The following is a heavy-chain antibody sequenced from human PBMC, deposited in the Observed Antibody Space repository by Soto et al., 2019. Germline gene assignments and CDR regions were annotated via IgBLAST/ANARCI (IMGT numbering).Heavy chain of an antibody. CDR2: IYSGGST. CDR3: ARDGGWCAGLDP. J-gene: IGHJ5*02. Sequence: EVQLVETGGGLIQPGGSLRLSCAASGFTVSSNDMRWVRQAPGKGLEWVAVIYSGGSTNYGDYVKGRCTSYRDNSENTLNLQMNSLGSDDTAVYYCARDGGWCAGLDPWGQGTLVTVSS. D-gene: IGHD6-19*01. CDR1: GFTVSSND. V-gene: IGHV3-53*02.